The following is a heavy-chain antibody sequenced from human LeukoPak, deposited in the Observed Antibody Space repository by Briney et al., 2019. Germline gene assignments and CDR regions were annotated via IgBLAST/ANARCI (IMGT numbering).Heavy chain of an antibody. CDR3: AKVADIVVVPAAIDY. CDR1: GFTFSSYA. V-gene: IGHV3-23*01. J-gene: IGHJ4*02. Sequence: PGGSLRLSCAASGFTFSSYAMSWVRQAPGKGLEWVSAISGSGGSTYYADSVKGRFTISRDNSKNTLYLQMNSLRAGDTAVYYCAKVADIVVVPAAIDYWGQGTLVTVSS. D-gene: IGHD2-2*01. CDR2: ISGSGGST.